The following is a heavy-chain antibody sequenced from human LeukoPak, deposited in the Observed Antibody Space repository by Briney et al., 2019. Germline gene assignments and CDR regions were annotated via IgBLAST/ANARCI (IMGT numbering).Heavy chain of an antibody. V-gene: IGHV5-51*01. J-gene: IGHJ4*02. CDR1: GYSFTSYW. D-gene: IGHD6-19*01. Sequence: GESLKISCKGSGYSFTSYWIGWVRQMPGKGLEWMGIIYPGDSDTRYNPSFQGQVTISADKSISTAYLQWSSLKASDTAMYYCARARLAVGIPGDYWGQGTLVTVSS. CDR3: ARARLAVGIPGDY. CDR2: IYPGDSDT.